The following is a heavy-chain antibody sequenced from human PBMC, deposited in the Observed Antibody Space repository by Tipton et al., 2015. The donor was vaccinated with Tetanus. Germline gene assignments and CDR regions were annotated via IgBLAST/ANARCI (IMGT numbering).Heavy chain of an antibody. CDR3: ARQGYNGTYQFDY. D-gene: IGHD1-26*01. Sequence: TLSLTCSVSGGYVSTSGHYWGWIRQAPGKGLEWLGSTYYSGSPHYNPSLNSRVTVFADPSKNQFSLNLISVTAADTAVYYCARQGYNGTYQFDYWGQGALVTVSS. J-gene: IGHJ4*02. CDR1: GGYVSTSGHY. V-gene: IGHV4-39*01. CDR2: TYYSGSP.